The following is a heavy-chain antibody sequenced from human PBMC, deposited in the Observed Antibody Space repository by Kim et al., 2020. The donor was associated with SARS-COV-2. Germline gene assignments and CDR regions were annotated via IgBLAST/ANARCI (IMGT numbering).Heavy chain of an antibody. D-gene: IGHD3-22*01. J-gene: IGHJ4*02. CDR3: AREYYDSSGGFLDY. Sequence: AQKLQGRVTVTADKSTSTAYMELSSLGSEDTAVYYCAREYYDSSGGFLDYWGQGTLVTVSS. V-gene: IGHV1-69*04.